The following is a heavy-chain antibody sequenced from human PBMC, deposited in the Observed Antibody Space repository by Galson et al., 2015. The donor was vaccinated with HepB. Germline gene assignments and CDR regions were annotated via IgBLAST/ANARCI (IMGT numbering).Heavy chain of an antibody. CDR1: GYTFTSYY. Sequence: SVKVSCKASGYTFTSYYMHWVRQAPGQGLEWMGIINPSGGSTSYAQKFQGRVTMTRDTSTSTVYMELSSLRSEDTAVYYCARDTGERWLQLGAFDIWGQGTMVTVSS. J-gene: IGHJ3*02. CDR3: ARDTGERWLQLGAFDI. V-gene: IGHV1-46*01. CDR2: INPSGGST. D-gene: IGHD5-24*01.